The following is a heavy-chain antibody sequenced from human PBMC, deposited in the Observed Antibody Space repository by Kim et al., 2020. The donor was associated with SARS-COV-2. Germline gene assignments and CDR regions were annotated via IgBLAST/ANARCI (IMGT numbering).Heavy chain of an antibody. V-gene: IGHV3-53*01. CDR3: ARSIPSVGPHFDN. CDR1: GFSLSASH. CDR2: VYNSGST. Sequence: GGSLRLSCAAVGFSLSASHMSWVRQTPGRGLEWVSVVYNSGSTFYADAVKGRFVMSRDTSQNMVYLQMTSLRGEDTGIYYCARSIPSVGPHFDNWGLGSQVTVPA. D-gene: IGHD3-10*01. J-gene: IGHJ4*02.